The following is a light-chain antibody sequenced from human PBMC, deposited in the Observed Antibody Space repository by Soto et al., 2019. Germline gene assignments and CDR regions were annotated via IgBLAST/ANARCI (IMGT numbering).Light chain of an antibody. CDR2: HVT. CDR3: CSLTTSHTYV. CDR1: SSDIGHYDY. J-gene: IGLJ1*01. V-gene: IGLV2-14*03. Sequence: QSVLTQPASVSGSPGQSITISCTGTSSDIGHYDYVSWYQQHPGEAPKLMIYHVTYRPSGVSNRYSGSKSGNSASPTISGLQADDEADYYCCSLTTSHTYVFGSGTKVTVL.